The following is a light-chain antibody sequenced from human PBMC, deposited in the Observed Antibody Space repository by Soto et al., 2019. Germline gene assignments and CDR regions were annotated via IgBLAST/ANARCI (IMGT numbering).Light chain of an antibody. CDR3: QQYGSSPYT. V-gene: IGKV3-20*01. J-gene: IGKJ2*01. Sequence: EFGLTQSPGTLSLSPGERATLSCRASQNVRNNYLAWYQQKPGQAPRLLRYDAASRPCGIPDRFSGRGSGTAFTLPISRLEPEDFEVYYCQQYGSSPYTFGHGTKLEIK. CDR2: DAA. CDR1: QNVRNNY.